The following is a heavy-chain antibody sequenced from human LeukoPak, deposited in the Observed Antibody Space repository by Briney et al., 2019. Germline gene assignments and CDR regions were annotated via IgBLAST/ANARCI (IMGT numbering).Heavy chain of an antibody. V-gene: IGHV3-23*01. D-gene: IGHD2-15*01. CDR3: AKVPSARLYCSGGSCYFQH. CDR2: ISGSGGST. Sequence: GGSLRLSCAASGFTFSSYAMSWVRQAPGKGLEWVSAISGSGGSTYYADSVKGRFTISRDNSKNTLCLQMNSLRAEDTAVYYCAKVPSARLYCSGGSCYFQHWGQGTLVTVSS. J-gene: IGHJ1*01. CDR1: GFTFSSYA.